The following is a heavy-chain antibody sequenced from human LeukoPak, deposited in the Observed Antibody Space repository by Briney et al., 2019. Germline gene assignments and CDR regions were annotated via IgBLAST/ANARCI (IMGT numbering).Heavy chain of an antibody. V-gene: IGHV1-69*13. CDR2: VIPIFGTA. CDR3: ASRTASIAAAAPFDY. CDR1: GGTFSSYA. Sequence: SVKVSCKASGGTFSSYAISWVRQAPGPRLEWMGGVIPIFGTANYAQKFQGRVTITADESTSTAYMELSSLRSEETAVYYCASRTASIAAAAPFDYWGQGTLVTVSS. J-gene: IGHJ4*02. D-gene: IGHD6-13*01.